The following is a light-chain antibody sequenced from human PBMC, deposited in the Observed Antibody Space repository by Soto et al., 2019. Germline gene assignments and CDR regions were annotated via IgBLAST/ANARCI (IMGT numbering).Light chain of an antibody. CDR3: CSYAGNYTSVV. Sequence: QSVLTQPRSVSGSPGQSVTISCTGTSSDVGGYNYVSWYQQHPGKAPKLMIYDVSKRPSGVPDRFSGSKSGNTASLTISGLQAEDEADYYCCSYAGNYTSVVFGGGTKVTVL. V-gene: IGLV2-11*01. CDR1: SSDVGGYNY. CDR2: DVS. J-gene: IGLJ2*01.